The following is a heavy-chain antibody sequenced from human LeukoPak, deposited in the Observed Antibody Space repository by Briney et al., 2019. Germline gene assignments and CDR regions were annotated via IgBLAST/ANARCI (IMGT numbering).Heavy chain of an antibody. D-gene: IGHD5-24*01. Sequence: ASVKVSCKASGGTFSSYAITWVRQAPGQGLEWMGWISAYNGNTNYAQNLQGRVTMTTDTSTSTAYMELRSLRSNDTAMYYCARIKMAAAIFDYWGQGTLVTVSS. V-gene: IGHV1-18*01. J-gene: IGHJ4*02. CDR2: ISAYNGNT. CDR1: GGTFSSYA. CDR3: ARIKMAAAIFDY.